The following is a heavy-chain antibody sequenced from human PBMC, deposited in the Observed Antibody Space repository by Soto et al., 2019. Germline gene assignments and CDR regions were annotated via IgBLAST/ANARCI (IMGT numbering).Heavy chain of an antibody. J-gene: IGHJ2*01. CDR3: ARCYGGNWYFDL. CDR2: INPNSGGT. D-gene: IGHD4-17*01. V-gene: IGHV1-2*04. CDR1: GYTFTGYY. Sequence: QVQLVQSGAEVKKPGASVKVSCKASGYTFTGYYMHWVRQAPGQGLEWMGWINPNSGGTNYAQKFQGWVTMTRATAISTDYMELSRLRSDDTAVYYCARCYGGNWYFDLWGRGTLVTVSS.